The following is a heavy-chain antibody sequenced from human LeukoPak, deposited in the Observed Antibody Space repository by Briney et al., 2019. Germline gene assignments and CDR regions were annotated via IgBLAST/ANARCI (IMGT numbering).Heavy chain of an antibody. CDR2: IYYSGST. J-gene: IGHJ3*02. Sequence: PSETLSLTCTVSGGSFRSSSYYWGWIRQTPGKGLEWIGCIYYSGSTYYNPSLKSRVTISVDTSKNQFSLKLSSVTAADTAVYYCAVAPRASGLYDFWSGYYNSGAFDIWGQGTMVTVSS. CDR1: GGSFRSSSYY. V-gene: IGHV4-39*01. D-gene: IGHD3-3*01. CDR3: AVAPRASGLYDFWSGYYNSGAFDI.